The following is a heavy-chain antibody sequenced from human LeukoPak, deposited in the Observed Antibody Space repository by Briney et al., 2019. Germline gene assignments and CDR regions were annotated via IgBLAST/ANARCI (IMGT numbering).Heavy chain of an antibody. V-gene: IGHV4-4*02. Sequence: PSETLSLTCGVSGGSITSTNYRTWVRQPPGEGLEWIGEVNLQGSTNYTPSLMGRVAISVDMSENHISLQLTSVTAADTAVYYCAREGGPYRPLDYSGQGTLVTVSS. CDR2: VNLQGST. CDR3: AREGGPYRPLDY. J-gene: IGHJ4*02. CDR1: GGSITSTNY.